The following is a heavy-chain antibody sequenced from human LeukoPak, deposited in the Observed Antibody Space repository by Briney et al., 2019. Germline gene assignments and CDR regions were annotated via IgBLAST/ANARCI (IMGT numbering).Heavy chain of an antibody. CDR1: GYSFTSYW. D-gene: IGHD3-10*01. V-gene: IGHV5-51*01. J-gene: IGHJ6*02. CDR3: ARRLARDGMDV. Sequence: GESLKISCKGSGYSFTSYWIGWVRQMPGKGLEWMGIIYPGDSDTRYSPSFQGQVNISADKSISTAHLQWSSLKASDTAMYYCARRLARDGMDVWGQGTTVTVSS. CDR2: IYPGDSDT.